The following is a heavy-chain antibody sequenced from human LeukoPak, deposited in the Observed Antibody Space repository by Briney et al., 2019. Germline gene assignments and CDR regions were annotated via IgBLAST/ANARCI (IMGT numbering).Heavy chain of an antibody. Sequence: GGSLRLSCAASGFTFSSYAMHWVRQAPGKGLEWVAVISYDGSNQYYADSVKGRFTISRDNSKNTLYLQMNSLRAEDTAVYYCARDSVGHFDYWGRGTLVTVSS. J-gene: IGHJ4*02. CDR3: ARDSVGHFDY. CDR1: GFTFSSYA. V-gene: IGHV3-30*04. D-gene: IGHD1-26*01. CDR2: ISYDGSNQ.